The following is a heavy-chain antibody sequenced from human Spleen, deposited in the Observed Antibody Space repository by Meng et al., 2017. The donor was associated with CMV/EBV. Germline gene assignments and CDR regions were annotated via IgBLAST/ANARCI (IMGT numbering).Heavy chain of an antibody. D-gene: IGHD1-14*01. CDR3: ATVSQGTVAKNPEAYYYYAMDV. V-gene: IGHV1-8*01. CDR2: MNPNSGNT. J-gene: IGHJ6*02. Sequence: ASVKVSCKASGYTFTSYDINWVRQAPGQGLEWMGWMNPNSGNTGYAQKFQGRVTMTRSTSISTAYMELSSLNSEDTAVYYCATVSQGTVAKNPEAYYYYAMDVWGQGTTVTVSS. CDR1: GYTFTSYD.